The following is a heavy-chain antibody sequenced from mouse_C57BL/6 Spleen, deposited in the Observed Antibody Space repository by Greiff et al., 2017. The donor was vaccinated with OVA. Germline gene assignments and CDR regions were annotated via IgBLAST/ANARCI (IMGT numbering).Heavy chain of an antibody. J-gene: IGHJ1*03. CDR2: IDPETGGT. Sequence: QVQLKESGAELVRPGASVTLSCKASGYTFTDYEMHWVKQTPVHGLEWIGAIDPETGGTAYNQKFKGKAILTADKSSSTAYMELRSLTSEDSAVYYCTRTTVVAKRYFDVWGTGTTVTVSS. CDR3: TRTTVVAKRYFDV. D-gene: IGHD1-1*01. CDR1: GYTFTDYE. V-gene: IGHV1-15*01.